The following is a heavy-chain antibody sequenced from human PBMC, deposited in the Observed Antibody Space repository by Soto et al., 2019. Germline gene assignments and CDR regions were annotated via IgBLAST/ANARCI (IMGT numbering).Heavy chain of an antibody. CDR2: IRPYNGDT. V-gene: IGHV1-18*01. J-gene: IGHJ4*02. D-gene: IGHD3-10*01. CDR1: GYMFISYG. CDR3: VRDLDASGRYYTDY. Sequence: ASVKVSCKASGYMFISYGINWVRQAPGQGLEWMGWIRPYNGDTKYAQNLQGRVTMTTDTSTSTAYMEMRSLRSDDTAVYYCVRDLDASGRYYTDYWGPGTLVTVSS.